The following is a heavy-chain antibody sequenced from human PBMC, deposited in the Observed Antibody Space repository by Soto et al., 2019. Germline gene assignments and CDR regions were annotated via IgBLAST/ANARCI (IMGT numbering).Heavy chain of an antibody. Sequence: EVQLVESGGGLVQPGGSLRLSCAVSGFTFSGYWMHWVRQAPGKGLVWVSRINGDGSSTTYADSVKGRFTISRDNTKNTLFLQVNSLRAEDTAVYYCTRDPRNLGLDPWGQGTLVTVSS. CDR1: GFTFSGYW. CDR2: INGDGSST. V-gene: IGHV3-74*03. J-gene: IGHJ5*02. CDR3: TRDPRNLGLDP.